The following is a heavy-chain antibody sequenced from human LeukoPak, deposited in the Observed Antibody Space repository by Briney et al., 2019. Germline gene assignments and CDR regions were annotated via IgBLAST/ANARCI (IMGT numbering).Heavy chain of an antibody. CDR1: GGSISSNSYY. CDR2: IYYSGST. J-gene: IGHJ4*02. D-gene: IGHD6-19*01. CDR3: ARDEYNSGWYPWDY. Sequence: SETLSLTCTVSGGSISSNSYYWGWIRQPPGKGLEGIGSIYYSGSTYYNPSLKSRVTISVDTSKNQFSLKLRSVIAADTAVYYCARDEYNSGWYPWDYWGQGTLVTVSS. V-gene: IGHV4-39*07.